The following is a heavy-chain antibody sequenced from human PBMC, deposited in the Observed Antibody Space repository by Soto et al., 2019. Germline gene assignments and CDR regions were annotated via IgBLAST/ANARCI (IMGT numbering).Heavy chain of an antibody. CDR2: IYYGGST. V-gene: IGHV4-39*01. J-gene: IGHJ4*02. CDR3: ARLNDYGGNSGN. D-gene: IGHD4-17*01. Sequence: PSETLSLTCTVSGGSNSGSSYYWGGVRQPPGKGLEGIGSIYYGGSTYYNPSLKSRVTISVDTSKNQFSLKLSSVTAADTAVYYCARLNDYGGNSGNWGQRTLVTVSS. CDR1: GGSNSGSSYY.